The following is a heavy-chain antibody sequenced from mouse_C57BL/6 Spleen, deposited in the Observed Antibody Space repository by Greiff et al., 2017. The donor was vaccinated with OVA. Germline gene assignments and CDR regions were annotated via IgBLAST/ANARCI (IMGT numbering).Heavy chain of an antibody. V-gene: IGHV1-9*01. Sequence: QVQLQQSGAELMKPGASVKLSCKATGYTFTGYWIEWVKQRPGHGLEWIGEILPGSGSTNYNEKFKGKATFTADTSSNTAYMQLSSLTTEDSAIYYCARSSTTVVANRYAMDYWGQGTSVTVSS. CDR2: ILPGSGST. J-gene: IGHJ4*01. D-gene: IGHD1-1*01. CDR1: GYTFTGYW. CDR3: ARSSTTVVANRYAMDY.